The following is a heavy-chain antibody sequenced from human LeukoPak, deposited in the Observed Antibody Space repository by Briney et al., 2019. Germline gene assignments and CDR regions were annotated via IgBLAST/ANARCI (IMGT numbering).Heavy chain of an antibody. Sequence: PGGSLRLSCAASGFTFSSYGMHWVRQAPGKGLEWVAVISYDGSNKYYADSVKGRFTISRDNSKNTLYLQMNSLRAEDTAVYYCAKPSEYSSSWYYYYYGMDVWGQGTTVTVSS. D-gene: IGHD6-13*01. CDR1: GFTFSSYG. CDR2: ISYDGSNK. V-gene: IGHV3-30*18. J-gene: IGHJ6*02. CDR3: AKPSEYSSSWYYYYYGMDV.